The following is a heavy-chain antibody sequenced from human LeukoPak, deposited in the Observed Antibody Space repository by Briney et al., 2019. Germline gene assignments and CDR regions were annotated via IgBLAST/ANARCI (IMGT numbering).Heavy chain of an antibody. CDR3: ARGKGYGSGSYTSVSAFDI. J-gene: IGHJ3*02. CDR2: IYTSGST. V-gene: IGHV4-4*07. D-gene: IGHD3-10*01. CDR1: GGSISSYY. Sequence: SETLSLTCTVSGGSISSYYWSWIRQPAGKGLEWIGRIYTSGSTNYNPSLKSRVTMSVDTSKNQFSLKLSSVTAADTAVYYCARGKGYGSGSYTSVSAFDIWGQGTMVTASS.